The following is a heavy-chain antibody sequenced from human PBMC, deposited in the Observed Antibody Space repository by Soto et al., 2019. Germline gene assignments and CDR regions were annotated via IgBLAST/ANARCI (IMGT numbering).Heavy chain of an antibody. V-gene: IGHV3-48*02. CDR1: GFTFSTYT. CDR2: IGRSGGTI. CDR3: ARLYGSGSYYFDYYNGVDV. Sequence: EVRLVESGGGLVQPGSSLRLSCTASGFTFSTYTMNWVRQAPGKGLEWVSSIGRSGGTIYYADSVKGRFTISRDNAKNSLYQQMNSLRDEDTAFYYWARLYGSGSYYFDYYNGVDVWGQGTTVTVSS. J-gene: IGHJ6*02. D-gene: IGHD3-10*01.